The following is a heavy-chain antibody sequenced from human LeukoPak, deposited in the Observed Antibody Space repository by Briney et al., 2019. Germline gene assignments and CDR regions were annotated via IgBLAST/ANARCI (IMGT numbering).Heavy chain of an antibody. CDR3: ARYAATGGPNWFDP. CDR2: IHNTGRT. CDR1: RGSLSSYY. D-gene: IGHD2-15*01. J-gene: IGHJ5*02. V-gene: IGHV4-59*01. Sequence: SETLSLTCTISRGSLSSYYWSWIRQPPGKGLEWIGYIHNTGRTNYNPSLKSRVTISADTSKNQFSLRLSSVTAADTAIYYCARYAATGGPNWFDPWGPGTLVTVSS.